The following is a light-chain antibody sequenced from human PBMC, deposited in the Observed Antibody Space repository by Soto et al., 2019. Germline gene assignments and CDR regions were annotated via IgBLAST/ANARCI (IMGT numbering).Light chain of an antibody. CDR2: WAS. V-gene: IGKV4-1*01. CDR3: QQYYNSPWT. Sequence: DIVMTQSPDSLAVSLGERATINCKSSQSVLYSSNNKNYLAWYQQKPGQSPKLLIYWASTRESGVPDRFSGSGSGTDFTLTISSLKAEDVAVYYCQQYYNSPWTFGQGTKVEIK. CDR1: QSVLYSSNNKNY. J-gene: IGKJ1*01.